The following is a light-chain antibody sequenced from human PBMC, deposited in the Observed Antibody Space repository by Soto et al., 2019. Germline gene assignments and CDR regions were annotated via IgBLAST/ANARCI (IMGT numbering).Light chain of an antibody. Sequence: QTVVTQEPSFSVSPGGTVTLTCGLSSGSVSTSNYPTWYQQTPGQSPCTLIYSTNTRSSGAPSRFSGSILGNKAALTITGAQADDESDYYCVLYMGSGIWVFGGGTKLTVL. V-gene: IGLV8-61*01. CDR1: SGSVSTSNY. CDR3: VLYMGSGIWV. CDR2: STN. J-gene: IGLJ3*02.